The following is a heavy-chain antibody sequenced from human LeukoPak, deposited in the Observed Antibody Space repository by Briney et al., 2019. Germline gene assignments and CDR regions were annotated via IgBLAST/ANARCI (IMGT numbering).Heavy chain of an antibody. Sequence: PSETLSLTCTVSGGSISSYYWSWIRQPPGKGLEWIGYIYYSGSTNYNPSLKSRVTISADTSKNQFSLKLSSVTAADTAVYYCARLIAAAGTGGVFDYWGQGTLVTVSS. J-gene: IGHJ4*02. V-gene: IGHV4-59*01. D-gene: IGHD6-13*01. CDR2: IYYSGST. CDR3: ARLIAAAGTGGVFDY. CDR1: GGSISSYY.